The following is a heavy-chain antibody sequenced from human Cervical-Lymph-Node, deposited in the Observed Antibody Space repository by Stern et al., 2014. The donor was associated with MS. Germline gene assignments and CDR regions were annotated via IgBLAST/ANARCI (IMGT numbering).Heavy chain of an antibody. Sequence: VQLVQSGGGVVQPGRSLRLSCAASGFTFSTYAMHWVRQAPGQGLEWVAVVSYDGGNKYYADSVRGRFTISRDNSKNTLYLQMNSLRAEDTAVYYCAGAPLWWLRDYWGQGTLVTVSS. CDR2: VSYDGGNK. CDR1: GFTFSTYA. CDR3: AGAPLWWLRDY. J-gene: IGHJ4*02. D-gene: IGHD5-12*01. V-gene: IGHV3-30*04.